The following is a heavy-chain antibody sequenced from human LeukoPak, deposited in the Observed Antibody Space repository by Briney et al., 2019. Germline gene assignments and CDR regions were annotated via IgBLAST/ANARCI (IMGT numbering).Heavy chain of an antibody. V-gene: IGHV3-30*04. CDR3: ARVFGYSYGPGHY. Sequence: PGGSLRLSCAASGFTFSIYAMHWVRQAPGKGLEWVAVISYDGSNKYYADSVKGRFTISRDNSKNTLYLQMNSLRAEDTAVYYCARVFGYSYGPGHYWGQGTLVTVSS. D-gene: IGHD5-18*01. CDR1: GFTFSIYA. CDR2: ISYDGSNK. J-gene: IGHJ4*02.